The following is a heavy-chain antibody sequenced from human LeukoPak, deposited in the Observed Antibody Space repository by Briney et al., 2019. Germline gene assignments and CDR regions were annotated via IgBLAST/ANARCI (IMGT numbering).Heavy chain of an antibody. V-gene: IGHV1-8*01. Sequence: ASVKVSCKASGYTFSSYDINWVRQATGQGLEWMGWVNPNSGNTGYAQKFQGRITMTRNTATNTAYMELSSLKSDDTAVYYCAASSAQTRDAFDIWGQGTMVTVSS. CDR2: VNPNSGNT. J-gene: IGHJ3*02. CDR1: GYTFSSYD. CDR3: AASSAQTRDAFDI. D-gene: IGHD3-22*01.